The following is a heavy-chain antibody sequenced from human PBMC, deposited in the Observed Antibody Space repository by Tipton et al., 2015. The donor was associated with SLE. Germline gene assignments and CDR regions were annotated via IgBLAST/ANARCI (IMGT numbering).Heavy chain of an antibody. D-gene: IGHD1-1*01. CDR3: AERYDTFEF. CDR1: GYTFTSYA. J-gene: IGHJ3*01. V-gene: IGHV1-18*01. CDR2: INPYTGNT. Sequence: QLVQSGAEIKKPGASVKVSCKASGYTFTSYAISWVRQAPGQGLEWMGWINPYTGNTDYAQKVQGRVTMTTDTSRSTAYLDLRSLSPDYTAVYYCAERYDTFEFWCQGTMVSVSS.